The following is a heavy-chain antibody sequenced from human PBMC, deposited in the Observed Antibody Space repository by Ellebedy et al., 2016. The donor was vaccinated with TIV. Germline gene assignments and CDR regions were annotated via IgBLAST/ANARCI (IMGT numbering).Heavy chain of an antibody. CDR2: IYTSGST. CDR3: ARDLTYYYDSSGPLGADY. V-gene: IGHV4-4*07. Sequence: SETLSLXCAVYGGSFSSYYWSWIRQPAGKGLEWIGRIYTSGSTNYNPSLKSRVTMSVDTSKNQFSLKLSSVTAADTAVYYCARDLTYYYDSSGPLGADYWGQGTLVTVSS. J-gene: IGHJ4*02. CDR1: GGSFSSYY. D-gene: IGHD3-22*01.